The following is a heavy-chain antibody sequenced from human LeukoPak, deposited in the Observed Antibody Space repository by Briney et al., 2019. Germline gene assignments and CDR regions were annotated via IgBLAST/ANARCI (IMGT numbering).Heavy chain of an antibody. CDR2: ISSSSSTI. J-gene: IGHJ4*02. Sequence: GGSLRLSCAASGLTFNTYGMNWVRQAPGKGLEWISYISSSSSTIHYANSVKGRFTISRDNARSSLYLQMNSLRADDTAVYYCARDTAVAGGDFDYWGQGTLVTVSS. D-gene: IGHD6-19*01. CDR1: GLTFNTYG. CDR3: ARDTAVAGGDFDY. V-gene: IGHV3-48*04.